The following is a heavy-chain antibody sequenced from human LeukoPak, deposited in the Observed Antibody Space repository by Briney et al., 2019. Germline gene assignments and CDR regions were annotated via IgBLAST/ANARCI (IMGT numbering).Heavy chain of an antibody. CDR3: AKAVVGALYGMDV. J-gene: IGHJ6*02. D-gene: IGHD1-26*01. Sequence: GGSLRLSCAASGFTFDDYAMHWVRQAPGKGLEWVSGISWNSGSIGYADSVKGRFTISRDNAKNSLYLQMNSLRAEDTALYYCAKAVVGALYGMDVWGQGTTVTVSS. CDR2: ISWNSGSI. CDR1: GFTFDDYA. V-gene: IGHV3-9*01.